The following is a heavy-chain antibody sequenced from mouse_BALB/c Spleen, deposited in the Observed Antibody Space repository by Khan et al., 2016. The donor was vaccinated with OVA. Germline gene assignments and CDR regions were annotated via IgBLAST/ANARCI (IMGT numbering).Heavy chain of an antibody. V-gene: IGHV2-6-1*01. CDR2: IWSDGST. CDR3: ARQPYYHYNIMDY. D-gene: IGHD2-10*01. CDR1: GFSLTNYG. J-gene: IGHJ4*01. Sequence: VMLVESGPGLVAPSQSLSITCTISGFSLTNYGVHWIRQPPGKGLEWLVVIWSDGSTTYNSALKSRLTITKDNSKSQVFLQMNSLQTDDTAIYFCARQPYYHYNIMDYWGQGTSVTVSS.